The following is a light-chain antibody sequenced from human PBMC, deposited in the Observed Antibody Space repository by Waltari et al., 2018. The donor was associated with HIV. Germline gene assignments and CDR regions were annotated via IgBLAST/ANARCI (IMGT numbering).Light chain of an antibody. Sequence: SYVLTQPPSVPVAPGTTAAIAIGGNTIWNKSVHWYQQKPGQAPVLVISYNRDRPSGIPERFSGSNSGNTATLTISRVEAGDEADYYCQVWDSSSDLYVVFGGGTKLTVL. CDR3: QVWDSSSDLYVV. CDR1: TIWNKS. V-gene: IGLV3-21*04. CDR2: YNR. J-gene: IGLJ2*01.